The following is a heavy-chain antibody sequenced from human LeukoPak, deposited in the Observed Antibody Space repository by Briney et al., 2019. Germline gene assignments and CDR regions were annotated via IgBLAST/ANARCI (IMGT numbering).Heavy chain of an antibody. Sequence: WETLSLTCTVSGGSITRYYCSWIRPPAGKRLWWIGRIYTSGSTNYNPSLKSRVTMSGDTSKNQCSLKLSSVTAADTAVYYCARDGVDKEDWFDPGGQGTLVTVSS. CDR1: GGSITRYY. V-gene: IGHV4-4*07. D-gene: IGHD2-15*01. CDR3: ARDGVDKEDWFDP. CDR2: IYTSGST. J-gene: IGHJ5*02.